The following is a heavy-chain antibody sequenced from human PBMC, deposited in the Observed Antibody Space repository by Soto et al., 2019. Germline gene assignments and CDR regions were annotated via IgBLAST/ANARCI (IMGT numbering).Heavy chain of an antibody. D-gene: IGHD5-12*01. J-gene: IGHJ6*02. V-gene: IGHV1-3*01. CDR2: INAGNGNT. CDR3: ARSAHPMVATKIYGMDV. CDR1: GYTFTSYA. Sequence: QVQLVQSGAEVKKPGASVKVSCKASGYTFTSYAMHWVRQAPGQRLEWMGWINAGNGNTKYSQKFQGRVTITRDTSASTAYMELSSLRSEDTAVYYCARSAHPMVATKIYGMDVWGQGTTVTVSS.